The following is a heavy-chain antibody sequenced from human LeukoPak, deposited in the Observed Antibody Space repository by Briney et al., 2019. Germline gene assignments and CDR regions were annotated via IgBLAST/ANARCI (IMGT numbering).Heavy chain of an antibody. CDR3: ARTQSQSGSYRYYFGY. CDR1: GGSVGSAGYY. J-gene: IGHJ4*02. V-gene: IGHV4-61*08. CDR2: IYYIRNT. D-gene: IGHD1-26*01. Sequence: SETLSLTCTVSGGSVGSAGYYWSWIRQPPGGGLEWIGYIYYIRNTYYNPSLKSRVTMSLDPSKNQFSLKLNSVTAADTAVYYCARTQSQSGSYRYYFGYWGQGTLVTVSS.